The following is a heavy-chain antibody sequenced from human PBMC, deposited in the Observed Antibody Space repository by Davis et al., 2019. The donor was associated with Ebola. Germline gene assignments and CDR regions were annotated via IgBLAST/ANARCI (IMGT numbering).Heavy chain of an antibody. CDR3: ARGGYCSGGSCYYFDY. D-gene: IGHD2-15*01. J-gene: IGHJ4*02. CDR1: GYTFTSYA. V-gene: IGHV1-3*01. Sequence: ASVKVSCKASGYTFTSYAMHWVRQAPGQRLEWMGWINAGNGNTKYSQKFQGRVTITRDTSASTAYMELSSLRSDDTAVYYCARGGYCSGGSCYYFDYWGQGTLVTVSS. CDR2: INAGNGNT.